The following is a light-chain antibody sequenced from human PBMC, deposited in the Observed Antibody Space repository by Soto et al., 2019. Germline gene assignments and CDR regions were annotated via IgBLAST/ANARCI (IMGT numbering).Light chain of an antibody. Sequence: DIQMTQSPSTLSASVGDRVTITCRASQTINSWLAWYQQKPGKAPKLLIYATSNLESGVPSRFSGSGSGTEFSLTISSLQPDDFATYYCQQSYNGPFTFGPGTKVDIK. CDR1: QTINSW. CDR3: QQSYNGPFT. J-gene: IGKJ3*01. V-gene: IGKV1-5*03. CDR2: ATS.